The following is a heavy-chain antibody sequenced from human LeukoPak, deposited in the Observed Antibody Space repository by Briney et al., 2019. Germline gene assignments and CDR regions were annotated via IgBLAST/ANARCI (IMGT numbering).Heavy chain of an antibody. Sequence: SETLSLTCTVSGGSISSSSYYWGWIRQPPGKGLEWIGSIYYSGSTYYNPSLKSRVTISVDTSKNQFSLKLSSVTAADTAVYYCARQVYSGTHYFDYWGQGTLVTVSS. CDR2: IYYSGST. J-gene: IGHJ4*02. D-gene: IGHD1-26*01. CDR3: ARQVYSGTHYFDY. CDR1: GGSISSSSYY. V-gene: IGHV4-39*01.